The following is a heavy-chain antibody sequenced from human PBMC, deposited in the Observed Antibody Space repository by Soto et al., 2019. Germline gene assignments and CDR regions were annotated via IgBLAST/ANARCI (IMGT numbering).Heavy chain of an antibody. Sequence: ASVKVSCKASGYTFTIYGIMWVRQAPGQGLEWMGWISAYNGNTNYAQKLQGRVTMTTDTSTSTAYMELRSLRSDDTAVYYCARGFYDILTGYSSYYYYYYMDVWGKGTTVTVSS. J-gene: IGHJ6*03. CDR3: ARGFYDILTGYSSYYYYYYMDV. CDR1: GYTFTIYG. D-gene: IGHD3-9*01. CDR2: ISAYNGNT. V-gene: IGHV1-18*01.